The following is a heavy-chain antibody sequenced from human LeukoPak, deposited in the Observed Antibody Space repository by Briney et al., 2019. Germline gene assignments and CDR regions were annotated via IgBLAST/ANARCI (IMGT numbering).Heavy chain of an antibody. J-gene: IGHJ4*02. D-gene: IGHD6-13*01. CDR2: IQNDGSDK. Sequence: GGSLRLSCAAPGINFRSSGMHWVRQAPGKGLEWVTFIQNDGSDKYYAASVKGRFTISRDNSKNTVYLHMASPRADDTALYYCAREGGRAVPGRFDQWGQGTLVTVSS. CDR1: GINFRSSG. V-gene: IGHV3-30*02. CDR3: AREGGRAVPGRFDQ.